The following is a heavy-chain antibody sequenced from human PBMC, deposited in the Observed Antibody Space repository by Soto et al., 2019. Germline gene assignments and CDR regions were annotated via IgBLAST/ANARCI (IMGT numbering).Heavy chain of an antibody. CDR1: GFSFNKYS. CDR2: ITSKTGDQ. D-gene: IGHD3-22*01. J-gene: IGHJ4*02. Sequence: EVRLVESGGGLVKPGGSLRLSCAASGFSFNKYSMNWVRQAPGKGLEWVSSITSKTGDQYYADSVKGRFIISRDNTKNSLSLQVTSLRDDDTAVYYCARYLMPNDRGLGDLAYWGQGTLVTVSS. CDR3: ARYLMPNDRGLGDLAY. V-gene: IGHV3-21*06.